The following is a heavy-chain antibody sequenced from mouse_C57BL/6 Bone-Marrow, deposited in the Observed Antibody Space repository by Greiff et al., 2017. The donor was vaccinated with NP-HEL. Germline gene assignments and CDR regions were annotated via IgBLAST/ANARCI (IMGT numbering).Heavy chain of an antibody. CDR1: GYTFTSYW. CDR2: INPSSGYT. D-gene: IGHD2-12*01. CDR3: ARSYLASYFDAMDY. J-gene: IGHJ4*01. V-gene: IGHV1-7*01. Sequence: QVHVKQSGAELAKPGASVKLSCKASGYTFTSYWMHWVNQRPGQGLEWIGYINPSSGYTKYNQKFKDKATLTADKSSSTAYMQLSSLTYEDSAVYYCARSYLASYFDAMDYWGQGTSVTVSS.